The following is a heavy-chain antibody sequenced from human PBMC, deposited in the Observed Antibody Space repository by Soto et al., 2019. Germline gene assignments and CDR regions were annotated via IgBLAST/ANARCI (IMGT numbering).Heavy chain of an antibody. CDR1: GFTFSSYS. J-gene: IGHJ4*02. CDR2: ISSSSSYI. V-gene: IGHV3-21*01. D-gene: IGHD2-2*01. CDR3: ATPAAANFDY. Sequence: GGSLRLSCAASGFTFSSYSMNWVRQAPGKGLEWVSSISSSSSYIYYADSVKGRFTISRDNAKNSLYLQMNSLRAEDTAVYYCATPAAANFDYWGQGTPVTVSS.